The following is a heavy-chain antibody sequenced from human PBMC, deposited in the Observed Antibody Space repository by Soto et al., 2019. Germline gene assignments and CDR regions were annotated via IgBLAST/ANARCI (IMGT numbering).Heavy chain of an antibody. CDR1: GFTVSSNY. J-gene: IGHJ6*02. Sequence: GGSLRLSCAASGFTVSSNYMSWVRQAPGKGLEWVSVIYSGGSTYYADSVKGRFTISRDNSKNTLYLQMNSLRAEDTAVYYCERDGGRGYSSSWYYSYGMDVWGQGTTVTVSS. V-gene: IGHV3-66*01. CDR2: IYSGGST. CDR3: ERDGGRGYSSSWYYSYGMDV. D-gene: IGHD6-13*01.